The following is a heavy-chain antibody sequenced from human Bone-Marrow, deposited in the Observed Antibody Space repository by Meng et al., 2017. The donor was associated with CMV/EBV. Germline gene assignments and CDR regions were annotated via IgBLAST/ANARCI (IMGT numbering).Heavy chain of an antibody. CDR1: GFTFSSYW. J-gene: IGHJ6*02. D-gene: IGHD6-13*01. V-gene: IGHV3-74*01. CDR3: ARDWAHHSSSWYWDYYYGMDV. CDR2: INSDGSST. Sequence: GGSLRLSCAASGFTFSSYWMHWVRQAPGKGLVWVSRINSDGSSTSCADSVKGRFTISRDNAKNTLYLQMNSLRAEDTAVYYCARDWAHHSSSWYWDYYYGMDVWGQGTTVTVSS.